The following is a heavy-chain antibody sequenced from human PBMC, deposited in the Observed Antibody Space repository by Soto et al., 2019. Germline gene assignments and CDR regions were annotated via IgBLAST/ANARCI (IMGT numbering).Heavy chain of an antibody. CDR2: IYPGDSDT. Sequence: GESLKISCKGSGYRFTSYWIGWVRQMPGKGLEWMGIIYPGDSDTRYSPSFQGQVTISADRTINTAYLQWSSLKASDSAMYYCARLRAAVPAPSGYGSGFDPWGQGTQVTAPQ. V-gene: IGHV5-51*01. D-gene: IGHD6-19*01. CDR3: ARLRAAVPAPSGYGSGFDP. J-gene: IGHJ5*02. CDR1: GYRFTSYW.